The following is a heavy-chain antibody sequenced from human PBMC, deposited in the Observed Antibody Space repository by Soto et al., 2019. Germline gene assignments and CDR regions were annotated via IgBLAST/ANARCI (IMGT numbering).Heavy chain of an antibody. J-gene: IGHJ4*02. Sequence: SQTLSLTCVISGDSVSSTNAAWNWIRQSPSRGLEWLGRTYYRSKWHSGYAVSVRSRISISPDTSKNRFSLQLNSVTPDDTAVYYCARSGPGGYIDYWGRGTLVPSPQ. CDR2: TYYRSKWHS. CDR3: ARSGPGGYIDY. D-gene: IGHD3-22*01. V-gene: IGHV6-1*01. CDR1: GDSVSSTNAA.